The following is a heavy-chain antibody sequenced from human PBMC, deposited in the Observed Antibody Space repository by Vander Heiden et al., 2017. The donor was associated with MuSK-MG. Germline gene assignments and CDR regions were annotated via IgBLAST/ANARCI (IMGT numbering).Heavy chain of an antibody. V-gene: IGHV3-30*18. CDR2: ISDDGNTK. Sequence: QVQLVEAGGGVVQPGTSLRVSCAASGFTFRNFGMHWLRQAPGKGLEWVAVISDDGNTKYYGNAAKGRFTISRDNSKNTVYLQMNSLRPEDTAVYYCVKETYITSWQFDYWGRGTLVSVSS. D-gene: IGHD2-2*01. CDR3: VKETYITSWQFDY. CDR1: GFTFRNFG. J-gene: IGHJ4*02.